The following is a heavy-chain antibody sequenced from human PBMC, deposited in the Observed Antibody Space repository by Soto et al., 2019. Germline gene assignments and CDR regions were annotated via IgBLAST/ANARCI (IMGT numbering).Heavy chain of an antibody. J-gene: IGHJ6*02. V-gene: IGHV3-30-3*01. CDR1: GFTFSSYA. D-gene: IGHD3-3*01. CDR3: ASDFWSGYYLPGLGLQNGMDV. CDR2: ISYDGSNK. Sequence: QVQLVESGGGVVQPGRSLRLSCAASGFTFSSYAMHWVRQAPGKGLEWVAVISYDGSNKYYADSVKGRFTISRDNSKNSRYLKMNSLRAEDTAVYYCASDFWSGYYLPGLGLQNGMDVWGQGTTVTVSS.